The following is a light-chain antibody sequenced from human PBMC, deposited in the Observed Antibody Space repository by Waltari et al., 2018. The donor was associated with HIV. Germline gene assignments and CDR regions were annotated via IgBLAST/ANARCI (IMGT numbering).Light chain of an antibody. CDR3: GTWDSSVSAGV. CDR2: DNN. V-gene: IGLV1-51*01. CDR1: TSNIGKNL. Sequence: QSVLTQPPSVSAAPGQKVTFSCSGSTSNIGKNLVSWYQQPPEAAPKVIINDNNKRPSGVPARSAGSTSATSATLAITGLQTGDEADYYCGTWDSSVSAGVFGGGTKLTVL. J-gene: IGLJ2*01.